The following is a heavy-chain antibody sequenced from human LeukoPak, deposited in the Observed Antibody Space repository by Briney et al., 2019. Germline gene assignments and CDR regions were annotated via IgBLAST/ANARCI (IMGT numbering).Heavy chain of an antibody. J-gene: IGHJ4*02. Sequence: SQTLSLTCTVSGGSISSGSYYWSWIRQPAGKGLEWIGRIYTSGSTNYNPSLKSRVTISVDTSKNQFSLKLSSVTAADTAVYYCARMLRQQLANFDYWGQGTLVTVSS. CDR3: ARMLRQQLANFDY. CDR2: IYTSGST. CDR1: GGSISSGSYY. V-gene: IGHV4-61*02. D-gene: IGHD6-13*01.